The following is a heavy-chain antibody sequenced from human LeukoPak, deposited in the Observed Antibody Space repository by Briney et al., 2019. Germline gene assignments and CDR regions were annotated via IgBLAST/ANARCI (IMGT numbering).Heavy chain of an antibody. V-gene: IGHV3-48*03. CDR2: IDTDDTTT. J-gene: IGHJ4*02. CDR1: GFTFSRFE. D-gene: IGHD3-10*01. CDR3: AREGRLDSFDY. Sequence: GGSLRLSCTGSGFTFSRFEINWVRRPPGKGLEWISYIDTDDTTTYYSDSVKGRFTISRDNAKTSVFLQMSSLRAEDTAVYYRAREGRLDSFDYWGQGTLVTVSS.